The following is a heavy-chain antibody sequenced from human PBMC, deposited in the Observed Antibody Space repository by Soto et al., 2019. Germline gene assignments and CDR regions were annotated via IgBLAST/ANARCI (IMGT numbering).Heavy chain of an antibody. CDR3: AKEVSLGSTVDLGY. Sequence: PGRSLRLSCAASGFTFSIFAMSWVRQSPGKGLEWVSTISGSGGSTYYADAVKGRFTISRDNSMGTLYLQMKSLRVEDTAIYYCAKEVSLGSTVDLGYWGQGALVTVSS. CDR2: ISGSGGST. CDR1: GFTFSIFA. V-gene: IGHV3-23*01. D-gene: IGHD7-27*01. J-gene: IGHJ4*02.